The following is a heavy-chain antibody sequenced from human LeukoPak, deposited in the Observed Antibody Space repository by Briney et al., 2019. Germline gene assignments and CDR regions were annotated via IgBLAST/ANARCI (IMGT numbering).Heavy chain of an antibody. CDR2: IYYSGNT. CDR1: SGSISSYY. Sequence: SETLSLTCTVSSGSISSYYWSWIRQPPGKGLEWIGYIYYSGNTNYNPSLKSRVTISVDTSKNQFSLKVSSVTAADTAVYYCARSDGSYSYFDYWGQGTLVTVSS. D-gene: IGHD1-26*01. J-gene: IGHJ4*02. V-gene: IGHV4-59*01. CDR3: ARSDGSYSYFDY.